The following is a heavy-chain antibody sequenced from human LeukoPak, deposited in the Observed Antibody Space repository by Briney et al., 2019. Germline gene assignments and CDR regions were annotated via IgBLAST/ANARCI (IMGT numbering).Heavy chain of an antibody. CDR2: INSDGSWT. V-gene: IGHV3-74*01. J-gene: IGHJ1*01. CDR3: VSFYETN. D-gene: IGHD2/OR15-2a*01. Sequence: GGSLRLSCAASGNYWMHWVRQVPGKGLVWVSHINSDGSWTSCADSVKGRFTISKDNAKNTVYLQMNSLRAEDTAVYYCVSFYETNWGRGTLVTVSS. CDR1: GNYW.